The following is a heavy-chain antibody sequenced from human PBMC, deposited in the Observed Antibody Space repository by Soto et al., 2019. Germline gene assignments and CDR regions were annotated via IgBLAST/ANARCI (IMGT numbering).Heavy chain of an antibody. CDR2: IIPIFGTA. V-gene: IGHV1-69*13. J-gene: IGHJ6*04. Sequence: SSVKVSCKASGGTFSSYAISWVRQAPGQGLEWMGGIIPIFGTASYAQKFQGRVTITADESTSTAYMELSSLRSEDTAVYYCARGAAPPRDYYYYYGMDVWGKGTTVTDSS. D-gene: IGHD6-6*01. CDR1: GGTFSSYA. CDR3: ARGAAPPRDYYYYYGMDV.